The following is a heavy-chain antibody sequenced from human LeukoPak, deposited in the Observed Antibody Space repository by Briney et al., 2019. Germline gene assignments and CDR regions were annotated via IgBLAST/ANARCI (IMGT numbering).Heavy chain of an antibody. Sequence: ASVKVSCKASGYTFTSYGISWVRQAPGQGLEWMGWISAYNGNTNYAQKLQGRVTMTTDTSTSTAYMELRSLRSDDTAVYYCARVDSMDIVATITYYFDYWGQGTLVTVSS. CDR2: ISAYNGNT. J-gene: IGHJ4*02. CDR1: GYTFTSYG. V-gene: IGHV1-18*01. D-gene: IGHD5-12*01. CDR3: ARVDSMDIVATITYYFDY.